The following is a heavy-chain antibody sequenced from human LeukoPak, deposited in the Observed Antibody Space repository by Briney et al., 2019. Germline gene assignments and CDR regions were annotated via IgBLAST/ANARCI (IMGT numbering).Heavy chain of an antibody. Sequence: GASVKVSCKASGYTFTSYAMHWVRQAPGQRLEWMGWINAGNGNTKYSQKFQGRVTITRDTSASTAYMELSSLRSEDTAVYYCARGQKIAVAVDYWGQGTLVTVSS. CDR3: ARGQKIAVAVDY. J-gene: IGHJ4*02. CDR1: GYTFTSYA. D-gene: IGHD6-19*01. CDR2: INAGNGNT. V-gene: IGHV1-3*01.